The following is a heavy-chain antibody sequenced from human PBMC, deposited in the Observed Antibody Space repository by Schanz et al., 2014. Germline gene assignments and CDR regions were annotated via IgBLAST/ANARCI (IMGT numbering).Heavy chain of an antibody. CDR3: VRDSFFAFDY. Sequence: EVQLVESGGGLVQPGGSLRLSCTASGFTFSSYSMNWVRQAPGKGLEWVSYVSRSTPDIYYADSVKGRFTMSRDNAKNTLYLQMNTLRAEDTAVYYCVRDSFFAFDYWGQGTLVTVSS. CDR1: GFTFSSYS. CDR2: VSRSTPDI. V-gene: IGHV3-48*04. D-gene: IGHD3-3*01. J-gene: IGHJ4*02.